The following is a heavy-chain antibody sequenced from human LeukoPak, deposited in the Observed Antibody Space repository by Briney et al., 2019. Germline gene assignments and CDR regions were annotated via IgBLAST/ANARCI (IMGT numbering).Heavy chain of an antibody. V-gene: IGHV3-74*01. CDR2: IITDGSST. J-gene: IGHJ4*02. Sequence: GGSLRLSCADSGFTFSGYGMNWVRQAPGKGLVWVSRIITDGSSTSYADSVKGRFTISRDNAKNTLYLQMNSLRAEDTAVYYCARAYSFSFDFWGQGTLVTVSS. D-gene: IGHD4-11*01. CDR1: GFTFSGYG. CDR3: ARAYSFSFDF.